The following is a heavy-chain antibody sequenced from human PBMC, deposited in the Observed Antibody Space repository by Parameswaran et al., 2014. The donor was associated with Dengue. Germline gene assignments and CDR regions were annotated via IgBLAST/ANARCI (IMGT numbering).Heavy chain of an antibody. CDR3: ARPFTMVRGVSPSYYYYGMDV. D-gene: IGHD3-10*01. CDR2: INTNTGNP. Sequence: WVRQAPGQGLEWMGWINTNTGNPTYAQGFTGRFVFSLDTSVSTAYLQISSLKAEDTAVYYCARPFTMVRGVSPSYYYYGMDVWGQGTTVTVSS. V-gene: IGHV7-4-1*02. J-gene: IGHJ6*02.